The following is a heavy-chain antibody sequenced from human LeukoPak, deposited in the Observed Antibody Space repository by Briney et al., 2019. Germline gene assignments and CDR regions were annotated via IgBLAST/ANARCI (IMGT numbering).Heavy chain of an antibody. CDR2: IYSGGNT. J-gene: IGHJ4*02. CDR1: GFTVSSHY. D-gene: IGHD5-18*01. CDR3: ARGPVDGYSYGFLDY. V-gene: IGHV3-53*01. Sequence: GGSLRLSCAVSGFTVSSHYMSWVRQAPGKGLEWVSVIYSGGNTYYADSVKGRFTISRDNSKNTLYLQMNSLRAEDTAVYYCARGPVDGYSYGFLDYWGQGTLVTVSS.